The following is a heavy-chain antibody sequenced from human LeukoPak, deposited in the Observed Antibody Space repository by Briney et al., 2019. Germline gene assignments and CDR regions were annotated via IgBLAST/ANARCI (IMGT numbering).Heavy chain of an antibody. V-gene: IGHV1-18*01. CDR2: ISAYNGNT. CDR3: ARKQLALGWFDP. CDR1: GYTFTSYG. J-gene: IGHJ5*02. Sequence: ASVKVSCKASGYTFTSYGISWVRQAPGQGLEWMGWISAYNGNTNYAQKPQGRVTMTTDTSTSTAYMELRSLRSDDTAVYYCARKQLALGWFDPWGQGTLVTVSS. D-gene: IGHD6-6*01.